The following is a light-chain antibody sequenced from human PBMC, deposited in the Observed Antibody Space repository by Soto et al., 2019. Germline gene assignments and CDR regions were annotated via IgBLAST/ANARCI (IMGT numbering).Light chain of an antibody. Sequence: QAVVTQDPSLTVSPGGTVTLTCGSSTGAVTSGHYPYWFQQKPGQAPRTLIYDTSNKHSWTPARFSGSLLGGKAALTLSGAQHEDEAEYYCLLSYSGARQGVFGGGTKVTVL. CDR2: DTS. J-gene: IGLJ2*01. CDR1: TGAVTSGHY. CDR3: LLSYSGARQGV. V-gene: IGLV7-46*01.